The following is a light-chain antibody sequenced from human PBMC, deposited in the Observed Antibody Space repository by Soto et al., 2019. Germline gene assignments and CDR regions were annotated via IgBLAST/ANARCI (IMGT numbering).Light chain of an antibody. V-gene: IGKV3-15*01. CDR1: QGIGDT. Sequence: DIVLTQSPGNLSLSPGEPATLSCRASQGIGDTLAWYQHKPGQTPRLLIYDTSTRATGVPARFSGSRSGTEFTLTINSLQSEDFAVYYCQRYNNWPLTFGGGTKVDIK. J-gene: IGKJ4*01. CDR3: QRYNNWPLT. CDR2: DTS.